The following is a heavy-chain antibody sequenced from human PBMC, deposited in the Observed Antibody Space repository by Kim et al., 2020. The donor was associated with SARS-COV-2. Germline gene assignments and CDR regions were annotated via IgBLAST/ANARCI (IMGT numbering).Heavy chain of an antibody. Sequence: GGSLRLSCAASGFTFSSYGMHWVRQAPGKGLEWVAVISYDGSNKYYADSVKGRFTISRDNSKNTLYLQMNSLRAEDTAVYYCARDRYSMVRGVTYYFDYWGQGTLVTVSS. CDR2: ISYDGSNK. CDR3: ARDRYSMVRGVTYYFDY. CDR1: GFTFSSYG. J-gene: IGHJ4*02. D-gene: IGHD3-10*01. V-gene: IGHV3-33*05.